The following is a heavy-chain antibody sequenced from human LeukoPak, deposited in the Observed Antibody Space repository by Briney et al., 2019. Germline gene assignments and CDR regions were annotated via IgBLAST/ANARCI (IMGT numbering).Heavy chain of an antibody. D-gene: IGHD6-19*01. CDR2: IYSGGTT. Sequence: PGGSLRLSCAASGFVVSGNYMSWVRQTPGKGLEWISVIYSGGTTYYADSVKGRFTISRDDAGNTLGLQMNSLRVEDTAVYHCARAAGPSGHWGPGTLVIVSS. V-gene: IGHV3-66*01. CDR3: ARAAGPSGH. J-gene: IGHJ4*02. CDR1: GFVVSGNY.